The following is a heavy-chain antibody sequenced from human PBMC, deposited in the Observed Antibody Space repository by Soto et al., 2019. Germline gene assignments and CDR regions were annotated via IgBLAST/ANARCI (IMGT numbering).Heavy chain of an antibody. CDR3: ARDPTSQGRIQIWYDH. V-gene: IGHV3-33*01. Sequence: GGSLRLSCAASGFTFSSYGMHWVRQAPGKGLEWVAVIWYDGSNKYYADSVKGRFTISRDNSKNTLYLQMNSLRAEDTAVYYWARDPTSQGRIQIWYDHWGQGTLVTVSS. D-gene: IGHD5-18*01. J-gene: IGHJ4*02. CDR1: GFTFSSYG. CDR2: IWYDGSNK.